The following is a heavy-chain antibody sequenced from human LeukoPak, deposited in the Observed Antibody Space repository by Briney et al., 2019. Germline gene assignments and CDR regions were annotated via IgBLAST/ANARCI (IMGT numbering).Heavy chain of an antibody. CDR1: GFTFRSYS. CDR2: ISGSNGYF. Sequence: GGSLRLSCAASGFTFRSYSLNWIRQAPGKGLEWVASISGSNGYFYYADSVKGRFTISRDNARNSLYLQMNSLRAEDTAVYYCARGLRVATLFDYWGQGTLVTVSS. V-gene: IGHV3-21*01. D-gene: IGHD5-12*01. J-gene: IGHJ4*02. CDR3: ARGLRVATLFDY.